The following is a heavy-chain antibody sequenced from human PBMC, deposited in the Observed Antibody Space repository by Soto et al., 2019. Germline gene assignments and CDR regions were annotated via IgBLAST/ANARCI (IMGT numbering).Heavy chain of an antibody. J-gene: IGHJ5*02. CDR1: GYTFTGYY. CDR3: ARAADVVVPAASAFDP. Sequence: GASVKVSYKASGYTFTGYYMHWVRQAPGQGLEWMGWINPNSGGTNYAQKFQGWVTMTRDTSISTAYMELSRLRSDDTAVYYCARAADVVVPAASAFDPWGQGTLVTVSS. V-gene: IGHV1-2*04. CDR2: INPNSGGT. D-gene: IGHD2-2*01.